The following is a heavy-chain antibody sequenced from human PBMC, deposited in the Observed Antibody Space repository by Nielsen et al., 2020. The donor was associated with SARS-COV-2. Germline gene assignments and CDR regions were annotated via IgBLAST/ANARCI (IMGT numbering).Heavy chain of an antibody. Sequence: SGPTLVQPTQTLTLTCTFSGFSLSTSGMCVSWIRQPPGKALEWLARIDWDDDKYYSTSLKTRLTISKDTSKNQAVLTMTNMDPVDTATYYCARTRLNYDSSGYYYFDYWGQGTLVTVSS. J-gene: IGHJ4*02. D-gene: IGHD3-22*01. CDR3: ARTRLNYDSSGYYYFDY. V-gene: IGHV2-70*11. CDR2: IDWDDDK. CDR1: GFSLSTSGMC.